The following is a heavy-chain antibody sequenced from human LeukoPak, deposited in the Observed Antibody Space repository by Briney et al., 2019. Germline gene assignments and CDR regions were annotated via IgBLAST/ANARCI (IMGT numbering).Heavy chain of an antibody. V-gene: IGHV4-59*08. J-gene: IGHJ5*01. D-gene: IGHD1-26*01. Sequence: PSETLSLTCTVSGGSINTYSWSWIREPPGKGLEWIGSFSYSGTTNYNPTLKSRLSISGDTSKNQFSLKLSSVTAADTAVYYCARQGQRILGAIVSWGQGSLVTVSS. CDR2: FSYSGTT. CDR1: GGSINTYS. CDR3: ARQGQRILGAIVS.